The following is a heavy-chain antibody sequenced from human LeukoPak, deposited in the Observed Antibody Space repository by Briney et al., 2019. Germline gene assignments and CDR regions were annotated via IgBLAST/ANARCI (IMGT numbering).Heavy chain of an antibody. J-gene: IGHJ4*02. Sequence: GGSLRLSCAASGFTFSSYAMSWVRQAPGKGLEWVAVISYDGSNKYYADSVKGRFTISRDNSKNTLYLQMNSLRAEDTAVYYCAKDGYSSSWYDYWGQGTLVTVSS. CDR1: GFTFSSYA. CDR3: AKDGYSSSWYDY. D-gene: IGHD6-13*01. CDR2: ISYDGSNK. V-gene: IGHV3-30*18.